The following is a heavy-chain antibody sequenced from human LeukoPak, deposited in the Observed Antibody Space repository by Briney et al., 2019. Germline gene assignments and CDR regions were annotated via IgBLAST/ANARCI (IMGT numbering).Heavy chain of an antibody. J-gene: IGHJ4*02. D-gene: IGHD3-22*01. CDR3: ARVSTNRYDSSGYYTDY. CDR2: ISAYNGNT. CDR1: GYTFTSYG. V-gene: IGHV1-18*01. Sequence: GASVKVSCKASGYTFTSYGISWVRQAPGQGLEWMGWISAYNGNTNYAQELQGRVTMTTDTSTSTAYMELRSLRSDDTAVYYCARVSTNRYDSSGYYTDYWGQGTLVTVSS.